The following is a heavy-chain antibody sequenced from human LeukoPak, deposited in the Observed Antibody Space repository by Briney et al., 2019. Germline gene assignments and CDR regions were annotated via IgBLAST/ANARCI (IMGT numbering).Heavy chain of an antibody. CDR1: GFTFDDYG. V-gene: IGHV3-20*04. J-gene: IGHJ4*02. D-gene: IGHD2-15*01. CDR3: ARGYCSGGSCWYFDY. Sequence: GGSLRLSCAASGFTFDDYGMSWVRQVPGKGLEWVSGINWNGGSIGYADSVKGRLTISRDNAKNSLYLQMNSLRAEDTAFYYCARGYCSGGSCWYFDYWGQGTLVTVSS. CDR2: INWNGGSI.